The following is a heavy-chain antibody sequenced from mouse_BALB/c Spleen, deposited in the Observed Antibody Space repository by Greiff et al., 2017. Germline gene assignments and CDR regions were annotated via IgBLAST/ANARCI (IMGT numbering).Heavy chain of an antibody. V-gene: IGHV5-6*01. CDR1: GFTFSSYG. Sequence: EVMLVESGGDLVKPGGSLKLSCAASGFTFSSYGMSWVRQTPDKRLEWVATISSGGSYTYYPDSVKGRFTISRDNAKNTLYLQMSSLKSEDTAMYYCARSLSTMITKGAMDYWGQGTSVTVSS. D-gene: IGHD2-4*01. J-gene: IGHJ4*01. CDR3: ARSLSTMITKGAMDY. CDR2: ISSGGSYT.